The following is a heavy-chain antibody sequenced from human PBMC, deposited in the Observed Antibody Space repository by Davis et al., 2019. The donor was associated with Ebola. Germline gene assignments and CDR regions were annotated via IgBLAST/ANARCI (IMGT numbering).Heavy chain of an antibody. Sequence: SETLSLTCTVSGGSIISSSSYWGWIRQPPRKGLEWIGSIYYSGITYYNPSLKSRVTVSVDTSKNQFSLKLRSVTAADTAVYYCARHVDSSGWRDYYLDYWGQGTLVTVSS. J-gene: IGHJ4*02. V-gene: IGHV4-39*01. D-gene: IGHD6-19*01. CDR1: GGSIISSSSY. CDR3: ARHVDSSGWRDYYLDY. CDR2: IYYSGIT.